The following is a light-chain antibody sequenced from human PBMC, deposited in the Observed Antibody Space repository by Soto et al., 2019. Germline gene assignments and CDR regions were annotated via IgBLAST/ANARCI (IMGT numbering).Light chain of an antibody. V-gene: IGLV2-11*01. J-gene: IGLJ1*01. CDR1: SSDVGAYNY. CDR3: CSYAGSYTLYV. Sequence: SALTQPRSVSGSRGQSVTICCSGTSSDVGAYNYVSWYQQHPGKAPKLMIYDVSKRPSGVPDRFSGSKSGNTASLTISGLQAEDEADYYCCSYAGSYTLYVFGTGTKVTVL. CDR2: DVS.